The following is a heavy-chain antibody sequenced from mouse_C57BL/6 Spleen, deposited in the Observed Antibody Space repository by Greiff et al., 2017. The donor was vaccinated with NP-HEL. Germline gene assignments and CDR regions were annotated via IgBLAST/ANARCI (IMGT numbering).Heavy chain of an antibody. CDR3: ARGPQYYGSSYVRYFDV. D-gene: IGHD1-1*01. V-gene: IGHV1-9*01. Sequence: QVQLKESGAELMKPGASVKLSCKATGYTFTGYWIEWVKQRPGHGLEWIGEILPGSGSTNYNEKFKGKATFTADTSSNTAYMQLSSLTTEDSAIYYCARGPQYYGSSYVRYFDVWGTGTTVTVSS. CDR1: GYTFTGYW. J-gene: IGHJ1*03. CDR2: ILPGSGST.